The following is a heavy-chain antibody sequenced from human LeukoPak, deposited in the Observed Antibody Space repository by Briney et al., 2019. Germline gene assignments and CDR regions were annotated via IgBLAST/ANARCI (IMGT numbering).Heavy chain of an antibody. CDR1: GGSISGYY. V-gene: IGHV4-59*08. CDR2: IYYSGST. J-gene: IGHJ3*02. CDR3: ARRDDYGDRDAFDI. Sequence: ASETLSLTCTVSGGSISGYYWSWIRQPPGKGLEWIGYIYYSGSTNYNPSLKSRVTISVDTSKNQFSLKLSSVTAADTAVYYCARRDDYGDRDAFDIWGQGTMVTVSS. D-gene: IGHD4-17*01.